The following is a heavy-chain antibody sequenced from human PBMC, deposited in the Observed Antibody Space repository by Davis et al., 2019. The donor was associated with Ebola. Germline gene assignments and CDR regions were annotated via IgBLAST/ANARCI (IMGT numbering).Heavy chain of an antibody. V-gene: IGHV3-23*01. CDR2: ISGSGGST. D-gene: IGHD2-8*02. Sequence: GGSLRLSCAASGFTFSSYAMSWVRQAPGKGLEWVSAISGSGGSTYYADSVKGRFTISRDNAKNSLYLQMNSLRAEDTAVYYCASHRDLVVYAIDYYYGMDVWGQGTTVTVSS. J-gene: IGHJ6*02. CDR3: ASHRDLVVYAIDYYYGMDV. CDR1: GFTFSSYA.